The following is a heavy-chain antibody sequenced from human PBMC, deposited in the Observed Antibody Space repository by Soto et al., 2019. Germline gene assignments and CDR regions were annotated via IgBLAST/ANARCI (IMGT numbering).Heavy chain of an antibody. Sequence: QVQLQESGPGLVKPSQTLSLTCTVSGGSISSGGYYWSWIRQHPGKGLEWIGYIYYSGSTHYNPPLQSRVTKSVDTSKDQFTLELSSVTAADSAVYYCATYGSGSYKPTPFDYWGPGTLVTVSS. D-gene: IGHD3-10*01. CDR1: GGSISSGGYY. J-gene: IGHJ4*02. V-gene: IGHV4-31*03. CDR3: ATYGSGSYKPTPFDY. CDR2: IYYSGST.